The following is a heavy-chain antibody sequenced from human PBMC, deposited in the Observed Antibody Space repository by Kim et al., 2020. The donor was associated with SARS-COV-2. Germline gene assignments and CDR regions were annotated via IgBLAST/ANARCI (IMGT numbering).Heavy chain of an antibody. Sequence: SETLSLTCTVSGGSISSSSYYWGWIRQPPGKGLEWIGSIYYSGSTYYNPSLKSRVTISVDTSKNQFSLKLSSVTAADTAVYYCARPSGVVTVGDTKPGGDWFDPWGQGTLVTVSS. CDR1: GGSISSSSYY. D-gene: IGHD2-21*02. J-gene: IGHJ5*02. V-gene: IGHV4-39*01. CDR3: ARPSGVVTVGDTKPGGDWFDP. CDR2: IYYSGST.